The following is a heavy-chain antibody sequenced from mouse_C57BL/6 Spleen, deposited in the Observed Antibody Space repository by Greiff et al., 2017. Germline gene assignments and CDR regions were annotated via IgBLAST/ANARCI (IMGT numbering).Heavy chain of an antibody. Sequence: QVQLQQSGAELVRPGASVKLSCKASGYTFTDYYINWVKQRPGQGLEWIARIYPGSGNTYYNEKFKGKATLTAEKSSSTAYMQLSSLTSEDSAVYFCARSSFYGSSTGFAYWGQGTLVTVSA. V-gene: IGHV1-76*01. CDR3: ARSSFYGSSTGFAY. J-gene: IGHJ3*01. CDR2: IYPGSGNT. D-gene: IGHD1-1*01. CDR1: GYTFTDYY.